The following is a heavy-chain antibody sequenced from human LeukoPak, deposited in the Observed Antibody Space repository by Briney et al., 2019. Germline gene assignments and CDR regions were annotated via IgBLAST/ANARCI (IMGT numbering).Heavy chain of an antibody. V-gene: IGHV3-74*01. CDR2: INGDGTTI. D-gene: IGHD3-22*01. J-gene: IGHJ4*02. Sequence: PGGSLRLSCAASGFTFSSYWMHWVRQAPGKGLVWISRINGDGTTIYYADSVKGRFTISRDNAKNTLYLQMNSLRAEDTAVYFCARDHYYDTHPRRDNYWGQGTLVTVSS. CDR1: GFTFSSYW. CDR3: ARDHYYDTHPRRDNY.